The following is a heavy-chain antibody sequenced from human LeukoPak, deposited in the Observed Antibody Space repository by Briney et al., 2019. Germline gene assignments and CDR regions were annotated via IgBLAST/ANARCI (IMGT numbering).Heavy chain of an antibody. J-gene: IGHJ4*02. CDR3: ARSLRGAAHHFDY. CDR2: IYYSGNT. CDR1: GGSISGSSYY. Sequence: SETLSLTCTVSGGSISGSSYYWGWIRQPPGKGLEWIGSIYYSGNTYYNPSLKSRVTISVDTSKNQFSLKLSSVTAADTAVYYCARSLRGAAHHFDYWGQGTLVTVS. D-gene: IGHD6-6*01. V-gene: IGHV4-39*01.